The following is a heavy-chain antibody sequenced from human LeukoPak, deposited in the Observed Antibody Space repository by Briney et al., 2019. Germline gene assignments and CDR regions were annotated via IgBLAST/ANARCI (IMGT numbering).Heavy chain of an antibody. J-gene: IGHJ3*02. CDR3: ARCRQQWLVEGNDAFDI. CDR2: IYPGDSDT. Sequence: GESLKISCKGSGYSFTSYWIGWVRQMPGKGLEWMGIIYPGDSDTRYSPSFQGQVTISADKSFSTAYLQWSSLKASDTAMYYCARCRQQWLVEGNDAFDIWGQGTMVTVSS. D-gene: IGHD6-19*01. CDR1: GYSFTSYW. V-gene: IGHV5-51*01.